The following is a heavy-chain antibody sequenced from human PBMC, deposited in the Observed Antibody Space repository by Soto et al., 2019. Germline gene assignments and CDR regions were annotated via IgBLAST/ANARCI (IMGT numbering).Heavy chain of an antibody. D-gene: IGHD3-3*01. J-gene: IGHJ4*02. Sequence: PSETLSLTCAVYGGSFSGYYWSWIRQPPGKGLEWIGEINHSGSTNYNPSLKSRVTISVDTSKNQFSLKLSSVTAADTAVYYCARVKMVDFWSGYYSQKAAGFARGTFDYWGQGTLVTVSS. CDR2: INHSGST. CDR3: ARVKMVDFWSGYYSQKAAGFARGTFDY. V-gene: IGHV4-34*01. CDR1: GGSFSGYY.